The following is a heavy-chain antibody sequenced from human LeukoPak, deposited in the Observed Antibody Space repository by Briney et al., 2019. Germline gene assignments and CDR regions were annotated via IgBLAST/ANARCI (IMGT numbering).Heavy chain of an antibody. CDR2: IYYSGSS. CDR3: ARHSAPSGSYSNWFDP. D-gene: IGHD1-26*01. CDR1: GGSISSYY. Sequence: PSETLSLTCTVSGGSISSYYWSWIRQPPGKGLEWTAYIYYSGSSNYNPSLKSRVTISVDTSKNQFSLKLSSVTAADTAVYYCARHSAPSGSYSNWFDPWGQGTLVTVSS. V-gene: IGHV4-59*08. J-gene: IGHJ5*02.